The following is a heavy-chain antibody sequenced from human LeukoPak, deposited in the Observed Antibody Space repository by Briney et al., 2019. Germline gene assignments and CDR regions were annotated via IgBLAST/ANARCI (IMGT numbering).Heavy chain of an antibody. CDR3: ALSRLRYFDWLSPPEFDY. V-gene: IGHV4-61*02. D-gene: IGHD3-9*01. CDR2: TYTSGST. Sequence: SETLSLTCTVSGGSISSGSYYWSWIRQPAGKGLEWIGRTYTSGSTNYNPSLKSRVTISVDTSKNQFSLKLSSVTAADTAVYYCALSRLRYFDWLSPPEFDYWGQGTLVTVSS. CDR1: GGSISSGSYY. J-gene: IGHJ4*02.